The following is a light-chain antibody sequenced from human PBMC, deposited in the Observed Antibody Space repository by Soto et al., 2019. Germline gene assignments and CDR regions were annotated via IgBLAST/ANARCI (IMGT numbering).Light chain of an antibody. CDR2: SNN. CDR3: AAWDDSLSWV. V-gene: IGLV1-44*01. Sequence: QSVLTQPPSVSATPGQRVSVSCSGSSSNIGSNSGNWYQQLPGTAPKLLMYSNNQRPSGVPDRFSGSKSGTSASLAISGLQSEDEADYYCAAWDDSLSWVFGGGTKLTVL. CDR1: SSNIGSNS. J-gene: IGLJ3*02.